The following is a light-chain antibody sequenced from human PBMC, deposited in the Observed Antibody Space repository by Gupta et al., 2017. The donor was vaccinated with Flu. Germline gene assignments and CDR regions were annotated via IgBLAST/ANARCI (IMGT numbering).Light chain of an antibody. J-gene: IGKJ1*01. V-gene: IGKV1-5*03. CDR2: KAS. Sequence: DIQMTPSPSTLSASVGDRATITCRASQSMSSRLFWYQQKPGKAPKLRIYKASTVERGVPSRFSGSGFGTEFTLTISRLQPDDFATYDCQGDNSYWACGQGTKVEIK. CDR1: QSMSSR. CDR3: QGDNSYWA.